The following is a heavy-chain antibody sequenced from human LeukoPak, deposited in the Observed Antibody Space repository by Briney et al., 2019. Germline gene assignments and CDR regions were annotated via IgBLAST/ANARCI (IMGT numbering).Heavy chain of an antibody. D-gene: IGHD6-13*01. Sequence: GGSLRLSCAASGFTFSSYGMHWVRQAPGKGLEWVAVIWYDGSNKYYADSVKGRFTISRDNFKNTLYLQMNSLRAEDTAVYYCAREDRIAATIDYWGQGTLVTVSS. CDR1: GFTFSSYG. J-gene: IGHJ4*02. V-gene: IGHV3-33*01. CDR3: AREDRIAATIDY. CDR2: IWYDGSNK.